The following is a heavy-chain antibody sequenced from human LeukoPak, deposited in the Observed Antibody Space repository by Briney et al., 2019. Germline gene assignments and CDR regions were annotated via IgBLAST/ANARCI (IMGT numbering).Heavy chain of an antibody. J-gene: IGHJ4*02. CDR3: ARVTGMVRRYPDY. V-gene: IGHV3-74*01. CDR1: GFSFSFYW. Sequence: GGSLRLSCAASGFSFSFYWMHWVRHAPGKGPVWVSRIKTDGSIADYADSVKGRFTISRDNAKNSLYLQMNSLRAEDTAVYYCARVTGMVRRYPDYWGQGTLVTVSS. D-gene: IGHD3-10*01. CDR2: IKTDGSIA.